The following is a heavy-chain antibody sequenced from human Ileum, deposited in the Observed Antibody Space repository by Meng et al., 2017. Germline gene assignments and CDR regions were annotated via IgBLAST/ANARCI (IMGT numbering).Heavy chain of an antibody. Sequence: QVVLVGGEGGLVPPGRSLILSCAVSGFTFSRYAMPWVRQGPGKGLEWMALIFNDVTIEYYVDSLKGRFTISRDNSKNTLNLEMNSLRAEDTAVYYCVREKSHFGELDLWGQGTLVTVSS. CDR3: VREKSHFGELDL. CDR1: GFTFSRYA. J-gene: IGHJ4*02. V-gene: IGHV3-30*04. CDR2: IFNDVTIE. D-gene: IGHD3-10*01.